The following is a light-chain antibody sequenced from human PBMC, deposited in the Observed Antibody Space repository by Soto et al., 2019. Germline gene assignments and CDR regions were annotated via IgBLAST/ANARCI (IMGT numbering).Light chain of an antibody. CDR2: SNN. V-gene: IGLV1-44*01. CDR3: AAWDDSLNPWV. Sequence: QSVLTQPPSASGTPGQRVTISCSGSSSNIGSNTVNWYQQLPGTAPKLLIYSNNQRPSGVPDRFSGSKSGTSASLAISGLQSEDEADYYCAAWDDSLNPWVFGGGTKLTVL. CDR1: SSNIGSNT. J-gene: IGLJ3*02.